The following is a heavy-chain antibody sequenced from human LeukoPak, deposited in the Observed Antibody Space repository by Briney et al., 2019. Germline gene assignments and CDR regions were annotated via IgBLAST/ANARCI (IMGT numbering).Heavy chain of an antibody. CDR3: ARDPPYYYYYYMDV. V-gene: IGHV3-30*04. J-gene: IGHJ6*03. CDR1: GFTFSSYA. CDR2: ISYDGSNK. Sequence: GGSLRLSCAASGFTFSSYAMHWVRQAPGKGLEWVAVISYDGSNKYYADSVKGRFTISRDNSKNTLHLQMNSLRAEDTAVYYCARDPPYYYYYYMDVWGKGTTVTVSS.